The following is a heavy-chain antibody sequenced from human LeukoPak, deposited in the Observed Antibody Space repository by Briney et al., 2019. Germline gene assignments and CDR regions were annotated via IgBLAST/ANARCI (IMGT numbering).Heavy chain of an antibody. CDR2: INHSGGST. Sequence: ASVKLSCKSSGYTFTSYFMHWARQAPGQGLDWMGIINHSGGSTRYAQKFEGRVTITRDTPTSTVYMELRSLRSEDTAVYYCARDSADYGDYDWWGQGTLVPVSS. CDR3: ARDSADYGDYDW. V-gene: IGHV1-46*01. J-gene: IGHJ4*02. D-gene: IGHD4-17*01. CDR1: GYTFTSYF.